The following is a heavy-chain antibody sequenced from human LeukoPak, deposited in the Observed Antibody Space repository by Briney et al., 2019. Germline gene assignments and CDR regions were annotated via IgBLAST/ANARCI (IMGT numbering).Heavy chain of an antibody. D-gene: IGHD6-6*01. CDR1: GGSISSYY. J-gene: IGHJ6*03. V-gene: IGHV4-4*07. CDR2: IYTRGST. CDR3: ARDGIAARRYYYYYMDV. Sequence: SETLSLTCTVSGGSISSYYWSWIRQPAGKGLEWIGRIYTRGSTNYNPSLKSRVTMSVDTSKNQFSLKLSSVTAADTAVYYCARDGIAARRYYYYYMDVWGKGTTVTVSS.